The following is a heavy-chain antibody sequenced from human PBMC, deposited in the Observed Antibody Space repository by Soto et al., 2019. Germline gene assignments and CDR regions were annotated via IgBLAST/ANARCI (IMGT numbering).Heavy chain of an antibody. CDR3: ASAAAYYYDSSGYYSGLYYFDY. CDR2: IYYSGST. CDR1: GGSISSYY. J-gene: IGHJ4*02. D-gene: IGHD3-22*01. Sequence: SETLSLTYTVSGGSISSYYWSWIRQPPGKGLEWIGYIYYSGSTNYNPSLKSRVTISVDTSKNQFSLKLSSVTAADTAVYYCASAAAYYYDSSGYYSGLYYFDYWGQGTLVTVSS. V-gene: IGHV4-59*01.